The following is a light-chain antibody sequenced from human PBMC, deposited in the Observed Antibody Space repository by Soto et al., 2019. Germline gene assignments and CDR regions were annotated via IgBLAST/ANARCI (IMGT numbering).Light chain of an antibody. CDR3: SSYTSSSTLGV. J-gene: IGLJ1*01. CDR1: SSDVGVYNY. V-gene: IGLV2-14*01. CDR2: DVS. Sequence: QSVLTQPASGSGSPGQSITLSCTGTSSDVGVYNYVSWYQQHPGKAPKLMIYDVSNRPSGVSNRFSGSNSGNTAYLTISGLQAEDEADYYCSSYTSSSTLGVFGTGTKVTAL.